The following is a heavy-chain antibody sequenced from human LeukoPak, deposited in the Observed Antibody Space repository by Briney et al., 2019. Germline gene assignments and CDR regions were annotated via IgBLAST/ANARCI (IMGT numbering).Heavy chain of an antibody. CDR3: ARDPLSYCGGDCYSSAYAFDI. J-gene: IGHJ3*02. V-gene: IGHV1-18*01. CDR2: ISAYNGNT. D-gene: IGHD2-21*01. Sequence: ASVKVSCKASGYTFTSYGISWVRQAPGQGLEWMGWISAYNGNTNYAQKLQGRVTMTTDTSTSTAYMELRSLRSDDTAVYYCARDPLSYCGGDCYSSAYAFDIWGQGTMVTVSS. CDR1: GYTFTSYG.